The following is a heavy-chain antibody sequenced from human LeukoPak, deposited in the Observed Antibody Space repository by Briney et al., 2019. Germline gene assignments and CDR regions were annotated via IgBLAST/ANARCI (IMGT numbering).Heavy chain of an antibody. J-gene: IGHJ4*02. V-gene: IGHV1-46*01. Sequence: GASVKVSCKASGYTFTGYYMHWVRQAPGQGLEWMGIINPSGGSTSYAQKFQGRVTMTRDTSTSTVYMELSSLRSEDTAVYYCARDRDYDSSGYQRRRGFYYFDYWGQGTLVTVSS. CDR2: INPSGGST. CDR1: GYTFTGYY. CDR3: ARDRDYDSSGYQRRRGFYYFDY. D-gene: IGHD3-22*01.